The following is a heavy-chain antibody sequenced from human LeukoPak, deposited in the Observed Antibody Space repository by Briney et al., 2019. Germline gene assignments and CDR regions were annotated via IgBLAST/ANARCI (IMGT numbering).Heavy chain of an antibody. CDR3: AKDYYYYDSSGYYYA. J-gene: IGHJ4*02. V-gene: IGHV3-30*18. D-gene: IGHD3-22*01. Sequence: QPGRSLRLSCAASGFTFSSYGMHWVRQAPGKGLEWVAVISYDGSNKYYADSVKGRFTISRDNSKNTLYLQMNSLRAEDTAVYYCAKDYYYYDSSGYYYAWGQGTLVTVSS. CDR1: GFTFSSYG. CDR2: ISYDGSNK.